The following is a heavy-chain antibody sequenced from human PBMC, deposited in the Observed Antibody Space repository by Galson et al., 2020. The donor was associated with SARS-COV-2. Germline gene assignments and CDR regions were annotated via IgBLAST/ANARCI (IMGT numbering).Heavy chain of an antibody. D-gene: IGHD3-9*01. J-gene: IGHJ4*02. V-gene: IGHV3-30*04. CDR3: ARALFRYPDY. CDR2: ISYDGSNK. Sequence: GESLKISCAASGFTFSSYAMHWVRQAPGKGLEWVAVISYDGSNKYYADSVKGRFTISRDNSKNTLYLQMNSLRAEDTAVYYCARALFRYPDYWGQGTLVTVSS. CDR1: GFTFSSYA.